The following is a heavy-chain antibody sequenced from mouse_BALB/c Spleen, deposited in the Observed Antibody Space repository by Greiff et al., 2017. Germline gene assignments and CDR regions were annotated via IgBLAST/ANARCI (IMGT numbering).Heavy chain of an antibody. J-gene: IGHJ2*01. CDR2: IFPGSGNT. Sequence: QVQLQQSGPELVKPGASVKISCKASGYSFTSYYIHWVKQRPGQGLEWIGWIFPGSGNTKYNEKFKGKATLTADTSSSTAYLQLSSLTSEDSAVYFCARSVLDSSGYVFDYWGQGTTLTVSS. CDR1: GYSFTSYY. V-gene: IGHV1-66*01. CDR3: ARSVLDSSGYVFDY. D-gene: IGHD3-2*01.